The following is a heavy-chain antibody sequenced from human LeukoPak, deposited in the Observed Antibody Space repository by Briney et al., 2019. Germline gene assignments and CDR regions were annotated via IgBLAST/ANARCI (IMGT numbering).Heavy chain of an antibody. J-gene: IGHJ4*02. CDR1: GFTFSSYA. Sequence: PGGSLRLSCAASGFTFSSYAMSWVRQAPGKGLEWVSAINGSGGTTYNADSVKGRFTTTRDNSNNTLYLQINSLSADDTAVYYCAKAWGGTMVRGVISYFGYWGQGTLVTVSS. CDR2: INGSGGTT. D-gene: IGHD3-10*01. V-gene: IGHV3-23*01. CDR3: AKAWGGTMVRGVISYFGY.